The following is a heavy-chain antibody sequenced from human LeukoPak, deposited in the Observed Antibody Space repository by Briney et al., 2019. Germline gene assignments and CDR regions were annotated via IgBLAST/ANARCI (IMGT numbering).Heavy chain of an antibody. J-gene: IGHJ4*02. CDR3: ARPHDYGDNWFPDY. D-gene: IGHD4-23*01. CDR1: GFTFRSYS. V-gene: IGHV3-48*01. CDR2: ISSSSSTI. Sequence: GGSLRLSCAASGFTFRSYSMNWARQAPGKELEWVSYISSSSSTIYYADSVKGRFTISRDNAKNSLYLQMNSLRAEDTAVYYCARPHDYGDNWFPDYWGQGTLVTVSS.